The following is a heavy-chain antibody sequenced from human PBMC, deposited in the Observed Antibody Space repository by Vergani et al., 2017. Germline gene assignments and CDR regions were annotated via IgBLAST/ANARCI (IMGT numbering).Heavy chain of an antibody. CDR1: GFTFSSYG. J-gene: IGHJ4*02. V-gene: IGHV3-33*01. CDR3: ARGPGGGYTTRLDY. Sequence: QVQLVESGGGVVQPGRSLRLSCAASGFTFSSYGMQWVRQAPGKGLEWVAVIWYDGSNKYYADSVKGRFTISRDNSKNTLYLQMNSLRAEDTAVYYCARGPGGGYTTRLDYWGQGTLVTVSS. D-gene: IGHD3-16*01. CDR2: IWYDGSNK.